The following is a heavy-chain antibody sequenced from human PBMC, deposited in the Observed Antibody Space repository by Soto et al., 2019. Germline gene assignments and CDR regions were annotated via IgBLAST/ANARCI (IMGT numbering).Heavy chain of an antibody. D-gene: IGHD6-13*01. CDR2: IYHSGST. Sequence: SETLSLTCAVSGDSISSTNWWNWVRQPPGEGLEWIGEIYHSGSTNYNPSLKSRVTISVDKSKNQISLKLTSVTAADTAVYYCARGLGSSWLGFDFWGQGTLVTVSS. CDR3: ARGLGSSWLGFDF. J-gene: IGHJ4*02. CDR1: GDSISSTNW. V-gene: IGHV4-4*02.